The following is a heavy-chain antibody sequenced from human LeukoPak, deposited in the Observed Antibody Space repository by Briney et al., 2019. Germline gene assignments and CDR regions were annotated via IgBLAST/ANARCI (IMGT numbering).Heavy chain of an antibody. CDR1: GFTFSSYG. V-gene: IGHV3-23*01. CDR3: AKDWGPVGSPFDY. Sequence: SGGSLRLPCAASGFTFSSYGMSWVRQAPGKGLEWVSGISGSGGRTYYADSVKGRFTISRDNSKNTLYLQMNSLRAEDTAVYYCAKDWGPVGSPFDYWGQGTLVTVSS. J-gene: IGHJ4*02. D-gene: IGHD2-15*01. CDR2: ISGSGGRT.